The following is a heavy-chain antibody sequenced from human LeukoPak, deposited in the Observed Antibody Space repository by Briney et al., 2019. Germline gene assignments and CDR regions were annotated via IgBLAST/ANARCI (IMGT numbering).Heavy chain of an antibody. D-gene: IGHD5-24*01. V-gene: IGHV3-74*01. CDR1: GFTFSSYW. J-gene: IGHJ3*02. CDR3: AREIVEMAPEAAFDI. CDR2: INSDGSST. Sequence: GGSLRLSCAASGFTFSSYWMHWVRQAPGKGLVWVSRINSDGSSTSYADSVKGRFTISGDNAKNTLYLQMNSLRAENTAVYYCAREIVEMAPEAAFDIWGQGTMVTVSS.